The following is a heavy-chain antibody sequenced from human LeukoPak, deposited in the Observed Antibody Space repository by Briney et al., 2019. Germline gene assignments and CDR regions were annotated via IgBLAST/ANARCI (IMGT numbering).Heavy chain of an antibody. J-gene: IGHJ4*02. D-gene: IGHD2-2*02. CDR3: AKKEVEYQLLYFDDY. V-gene: IGHV3-33*06. Sequence: GRSLRLSCAASGFTFSSYGMHWVRQAPGKGLEWVALIWYDGSNKYYADSVKGRFTISRDNSENTLYLQMNSLRAEDTAVYYCAKKEVEYQLLYFDDYWGQGTLVTVSS. CDR1: GFTFSSYG. CDR2: IWYDGSNK.